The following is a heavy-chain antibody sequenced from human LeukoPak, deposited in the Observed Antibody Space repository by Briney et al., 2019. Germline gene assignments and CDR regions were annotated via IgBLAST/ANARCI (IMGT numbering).Heavy chain of an antibody. V-gene: IGHV3-7*01. J-gene: IGHJ3*02. Sequence: GGSLRLSCAASGFTFSSYWMSWVRQAPGKGLEWVANIKQDGSEKYYVDSVKGRFTISRDNAKNSLYLQMNSQRADDTAVYYCARDLAGPPQEAFDIWGQGTMVTVSS. CDR1: GFTFSSYW. CDR3: ARDLAGPPQEAFDI. CDR2: IKQDGSEK.